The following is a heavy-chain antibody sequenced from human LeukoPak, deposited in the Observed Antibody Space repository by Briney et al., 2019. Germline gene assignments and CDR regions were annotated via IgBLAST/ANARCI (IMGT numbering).Heavy chain of an antibody. CDR3: AKYTSGTSYRGLDQ. J-gene: IGHJ4*02. D-gene: IGHD3-10*01. CDR2: IIGSAVNT. Sequence: PGGSLRLSCGASGLTVSSYAMTWVCQAPGKGLEWVSTIIGSAVNTYYADSVKGRFTISRDDSKNTVYLQMNSLRAEDTAVYSCAKYTSGTSYRGLDQWGQGTLVTVSS. V-gene: IGHV3-23*01. CDR1: GLTVSSYA.